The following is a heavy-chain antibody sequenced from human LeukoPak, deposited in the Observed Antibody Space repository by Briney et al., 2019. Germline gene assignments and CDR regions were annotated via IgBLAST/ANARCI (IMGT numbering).Heavy chain of an antibody. CDR3: AKDMATGYSSSWHHDAFDI. Sequence: GRSLRLSCAASGFTFDDYAMHWVRQAPGKGLEWVSGISWNSGSIGYADSVKGRFTISRDDAKNSLYLQMNSLRAEDTALYYCAKDMATGYSSSWHHDAFDIWGQGTMVTVSS. V-gene: IGHV3-9*01. CDR2: ISWNSGSI. CDR1: GFTFDDYA. D-gene: IGHD6-13*01. J-gene: IGHJ3*02.